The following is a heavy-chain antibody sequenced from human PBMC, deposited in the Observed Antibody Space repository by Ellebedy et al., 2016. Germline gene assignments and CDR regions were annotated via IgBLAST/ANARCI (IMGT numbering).Heavy chain of an antibody. V-gene: IGHV3-33*08. D-gene: IGHD4-17*01. J-gene: IGHJ4*02. CDR3: ARGQGDYGDYFDY. CDR1: GFTFSSYG. CDR2: IWYDGSNK. Sequence: GESLKISCGASGFTFSSYGMHWVRQAPGKGLEWVAVIWYDGSNKYYADSVKGRFTISRDKSKNTLYLQMNSLRAEDTAVYYCARGQGDYGDYFDYWGQGTLVTVSS.